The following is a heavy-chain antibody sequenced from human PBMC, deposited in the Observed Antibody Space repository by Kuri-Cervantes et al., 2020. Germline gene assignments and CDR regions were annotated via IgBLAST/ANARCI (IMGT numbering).Heavy chain of an antibody. CDR2: INHSGST. Sequence: GSLRLSCAVYGGSFSGYYWSWIRQPPGKGLEWIGEINHSGSTNYNPSLKSRVTISVDTSKNQFSLKLSSVTAADTAVYYCARMTHLLSGFDPWGQGTPVTVSS. CDR1: GGSFSGYY. J-gene: IGHJ5*02. D-gene: IGHD2/OR15-2a*01. CDR3: ARMTHLLSGFDP. V-gene: IGHV4-34*01.